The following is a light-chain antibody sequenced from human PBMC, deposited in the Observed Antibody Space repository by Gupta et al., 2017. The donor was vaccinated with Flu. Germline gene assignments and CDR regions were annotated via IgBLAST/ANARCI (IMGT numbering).Light chain of an antibody. V-gene: IGLV2-14*01. CDR2: ELS. CDR3: SSYTSSSTGV. J-gene: IGLJ3*02. CDR1: SSDVGGYNY. Sequence: QSALTKPAPVSGSPDQTIPTSSPGTSSDVGGYNYVSWYQQHPRKAPKLMIYELSNRPSGVSNGLSGSKSGNRASLTISGHKADEEAHYYCSSYTSSSTGVFGGGTKLTVL.